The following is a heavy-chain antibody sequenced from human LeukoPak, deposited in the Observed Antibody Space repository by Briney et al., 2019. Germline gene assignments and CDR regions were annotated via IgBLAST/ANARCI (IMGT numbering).Heavy chain of an antibody. V-gene: IGHV1-2*02. CDR2: INPNSGVT. D-gene: IGHD3-9*01. Sequence: GASVKVSCKASGYSFTGYYIHWVRQAPGQGLECMGWINPNSGVTNYAQKFQGRVTMTRDTSISTAYMELSRLRSDDTAIYYCARVSSFDWLYYFDYWGQGTLVTVSS. CDR3: ARVSSFDWLYYFDY. J-gene: IGHJ4*02. CDR1: GYSFTGYY.